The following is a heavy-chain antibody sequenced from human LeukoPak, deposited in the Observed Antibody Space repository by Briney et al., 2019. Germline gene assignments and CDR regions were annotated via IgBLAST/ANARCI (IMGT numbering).Heavy chain of an antibody. CDR1: GGSLSGYY. CDR3: ARQRQNYYGSGSYLFRGWFDP. Sequence: SETLSLTCAVYGGSLSGYYWSWIRQPPGKGLEWIGEINHSGSTNYNPSLKSRVTISVDTSKNQFSLKLSSVTAADTAVYYCARQRQNYYGSGSYLFRGWFDPWGQGTLVTVSS. D-gene: IGHD3-10*01. V-gene: IGHV4-34*01. J-gene: IGHJ5*02. CDR2: INHSGST.